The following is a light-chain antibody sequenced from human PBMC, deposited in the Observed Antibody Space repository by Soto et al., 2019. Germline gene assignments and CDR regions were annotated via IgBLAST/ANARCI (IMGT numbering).Light chain of an antibody. V-gene: IGKV1-8*01. CDR2: AAS. Sequence: AIRMTQSPSSFSASTGDRVTITCRASQGISSYLAWYQQKPGKAPKLLIYAASTLQSGVPSRFSGSGSGTDFTLTISCLQPEDVATYYCQQLNNFVTFGPGTKVNI. CDR1: QGISSY. CDR3: QQLNNFVT. J-gene: IGKJ3*01.